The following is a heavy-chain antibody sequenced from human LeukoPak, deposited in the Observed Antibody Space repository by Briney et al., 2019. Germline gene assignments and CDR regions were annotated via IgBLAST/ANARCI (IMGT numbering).Heavy chain of an antibody. CDR2: IFSTGDHS. CDR1: GGSISGYY. J-gene: IGHJ5*02. CDR3: AREYYYDFWGGYTNWFDP. Sequence: SETLSLTCSVSGGSISGYYLSWIRQSPGKGLEWIGRIFSTGDHSKYNPSFEGRVTMSVDMSKNQLSLSLGSMTAADTAVYYCAREYYYDFWGGYTNWFDPWGQGTLVTVSS. D-gene: IGHD3-3*01. V-gene: IGHV4-4*07.